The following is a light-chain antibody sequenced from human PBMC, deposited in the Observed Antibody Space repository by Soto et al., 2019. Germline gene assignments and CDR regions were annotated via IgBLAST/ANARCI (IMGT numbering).Light chain of an antibody. CDR1: SSDVGAYIF. CDR2: DII. J-gene: IGLJ1*01. V-gene: IGLV2-14*03. Sequence: QSSLTQPASVSGSPGQSITISCTGTSSDVGAYIFVSWYQQHPGKAPKLMIYDIINRPSGVCNRFSGSKSGNTASLTISGLQAEDEADYYCVSFTTSRSYVFGTGTKVTVL. CDR3: VSFTTSRSYV.